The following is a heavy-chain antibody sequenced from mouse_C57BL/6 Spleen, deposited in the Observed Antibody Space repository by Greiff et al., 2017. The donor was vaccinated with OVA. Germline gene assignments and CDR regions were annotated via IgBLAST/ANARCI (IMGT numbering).Heavy chain of an antibody. J-gene: IGHJ3*01. CDR1: GFTFSSYG. CDR3: AREGSNYWFAD. V-gene: IGHV5-6*01. Sequence: VQLKESGGDLVKPGGSLKLSCAASGFTFSSYGMSWVRQTPDKRLEWVATISSGGSYTYYPDSVKGRFTISRDNAKNTLYLQMSSLKSEDTARYYCAREGSNYWFADWGKGTLVTVSA. CDR2: ISSGGSYT. D-gene: IGHD2-5*01.